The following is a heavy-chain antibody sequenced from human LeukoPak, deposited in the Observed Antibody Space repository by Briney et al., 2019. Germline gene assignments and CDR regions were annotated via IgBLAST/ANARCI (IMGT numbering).Heavy chain of an antibody. V-gene: IGHV3-7*04. D-gene: IGHD3-22*01. J-gene: IGHJ4*02. Sequence: GGSLRLSCAASGFTFSIYWMNWVRQAPGKGLEWVANIKEDGSEKYYVDSVKGRFTISRDNAKKSLYLQMNGLRAEDKAVYYCARGNYNDRSGYYADYWGQGTLVTVSS. CDR1: GFTFSIYW. CDR2: IKEDGSEK. CDR3: ARGNYNDRSGYYADY.